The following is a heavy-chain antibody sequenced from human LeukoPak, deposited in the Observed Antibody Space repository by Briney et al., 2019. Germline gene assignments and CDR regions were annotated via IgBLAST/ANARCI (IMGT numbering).Heavy chain of an antibody. CDR3: ARYDPDYGGNSAFDY. V-gene: IGHV1-18*01. Sequence: GASVKVSCKASGYTFTSYGISWVRQAPGQGLEWMGWIIAYNGNTNYAQKLQGRVTMTTDTSTSKAYMELTSLRSDDTAVYYCARYDPDYGGNSAFDYWGQGTLVTVSS. CDR2: IIAYNGNT. D-gene: IGHD4-23*01. J-gene: IGHJ4*02. CDR1: GYTFTSYG.